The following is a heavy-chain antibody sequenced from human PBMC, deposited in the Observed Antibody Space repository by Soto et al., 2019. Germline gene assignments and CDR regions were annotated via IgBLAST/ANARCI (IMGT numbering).Heavy chain of an antibody. Sequence: PGESLKISCKGSGYSFTSYWIGWVRQMPGKGLEWMGIIYPGDSDTRYSPSFQGQVTISADKSISTAYLQWSSLKASDTAMYYCARHWDSLRSPHYYYGMDVWGQGTTVTVSS. CDR2: IYPGDSDT. V-gene: IGHV5-51*01. D-gene: IGHD3-3*01. CDR3: ARHWDSLRSPHYYYGMDV. CDR1: GYSFTSYW. J-gene: IGHJ6*02.